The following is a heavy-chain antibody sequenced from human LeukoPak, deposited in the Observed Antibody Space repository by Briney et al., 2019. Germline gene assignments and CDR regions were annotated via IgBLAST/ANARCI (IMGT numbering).Heavy chain of an antibody. CDR3: ARDSTWLLDY. CDR2: IKEDGSVK. CDR1: GFTFSSHW. D-gene: IGHD6-19*01. V-gene: IGHV3-7*03. J-gene: IGHJ4*02. Sequence: GGSLRLSCTASGFTFSSHWMTWVPQPPGKGLEWVANIKEDGSVKYYVDSVKGRFTISRDNTKNALYLQMNSLRADDTAVYFCARDSTWLLDYWGQGTLITVSS.